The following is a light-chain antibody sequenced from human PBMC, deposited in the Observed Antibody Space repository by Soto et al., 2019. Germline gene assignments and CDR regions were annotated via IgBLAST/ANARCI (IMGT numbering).Light chain of an antibody. CDR1: QTVTSN. V-gene: IGKV3-15*01. CDR2: NVS. J-gene: IGKJ2*01. CDR3: QQYNTLNT. Sequence: EIAMTQSPATLSVSPGQRATLSCRASQTVTSNLAWYQQKPGHAPSLLMYNVSTRAPGFPARFSGSGSGTEFTLTISSPQSDDSAIYYCQQYNTLNTFGQGTKLEIK.